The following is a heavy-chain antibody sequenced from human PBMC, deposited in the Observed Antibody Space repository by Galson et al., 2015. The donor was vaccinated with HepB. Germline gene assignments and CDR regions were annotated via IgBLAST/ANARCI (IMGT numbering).Heavy chain of an antibody. Sequence: SLRLSCAVSEFTAGSSYMPWVRQAPGKGLESVSVIYNGGTPKYADSVKGRFTISRHSSSNSVYLQMNSLRAEDTAVYYCARAHTNGWLAIEHWGQGTLVTVSS. CDR1: EFTAGSSY. V-gene: IGHV3-53*04. CDR3: ARAHTNGWLAIEH. J-gene: IGHJ1*01. CDR2: IYNGGTP. D-gene: IGHD6-19*01.